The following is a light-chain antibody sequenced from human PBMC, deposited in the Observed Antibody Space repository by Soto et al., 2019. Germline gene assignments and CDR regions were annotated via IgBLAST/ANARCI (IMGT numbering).Light chain of an antibody. J-gene: IGLJ1*01. CDR3: GTWDSSLSAGGV. V-gene: IGLV1-51*01. CDR1: SSNIGNNY. CDR2: DNN. Sequence: QSVLTQPPSVSAAPGQKVTISCSGSSSNIGNNYVSWYQQLPGTAPKRLIYDNNKRPSGIPARFSGSKSGTSATLGITGLQTGDEADYYCGTWDSSLSAGGVFGTGTKLTVL.